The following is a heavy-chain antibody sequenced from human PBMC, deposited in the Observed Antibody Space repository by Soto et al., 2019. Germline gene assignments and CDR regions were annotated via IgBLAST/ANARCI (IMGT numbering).Heavy chain of an antibody. CDR1: AFSFSNFW. V-gene: IGHV3-7*01. Sequence: EVQLVESGGGLVQPGGSLRLSCAASAFSFSNFWMAWVRQTPGKGPEWVATIKDDGSEKYYVDSLKGRFTVSRDNAENSLYLQMNSLRVEDTAIYYCTRDVGWGDFYIWGQGTMVIVSS. D-gene: IGHD6-19*01. CDR3: TRDVGWGDFYI. CDR2: IKDDGSEK. J-gene: IGHJ3*02.